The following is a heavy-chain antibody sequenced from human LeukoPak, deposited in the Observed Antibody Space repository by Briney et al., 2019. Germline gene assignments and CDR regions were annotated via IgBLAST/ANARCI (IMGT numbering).Heavy chain of an antibody. J-gene: IGHJ6*03. Sequence: PGGSLRLSCAASGFTVSSNYMSWVRQAPGKGLEWVSVIYSGGSTYYADSVKGRFTISRDHSKNTLYLQMNSLRAEDTAVYYCARITYGDFVYYYYMDVWGKGTMVTVSS. V-gene: IGHV3-53*01. CDR2: IYSGGST. CDR3: ARITYGDFVYYYYMDV. CDR1: GFTVSSNY. D-gene: IGHD4-17*01.